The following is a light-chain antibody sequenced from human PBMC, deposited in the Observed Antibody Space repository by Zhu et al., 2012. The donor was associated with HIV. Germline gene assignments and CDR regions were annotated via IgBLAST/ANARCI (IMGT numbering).Light chain of an antibody. J-gene: IGKJ4*01. V-gene: IGKV1-5*03. Sequence: DIQMTQSPSTLSASVGDRVTITCRASQSVYKWLAWYQQKPEKAPKLLIYEASSLETGAPSRFSGSGSGTEFTLTISSLQPDDFATYYCQQYKSYSLTFGGGTKVEIK. CDR1: QSVYKW. CDR2: EAS. CDR3: QQYKSYSLT.